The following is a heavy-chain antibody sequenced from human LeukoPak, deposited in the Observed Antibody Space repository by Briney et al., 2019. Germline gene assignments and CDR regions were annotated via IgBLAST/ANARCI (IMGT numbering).Heavy chain of an antibody. J-gene: IGHJ5*02. CDR3: ARDPGMNWFDP. V-gene: IGHV4-39*07. CDR2: IYYSGST. Sequence: SETLSLTCTVSGGSISSSSYYWGWIRQPPGKGLEWIGSIYYSGSTYYNPSLKSRVTISVDTSKNQFSLKLSSVTAADTAVYYCARDPGMNWFDPWGQGTLVTVSS. CDR1: GGSISSSSYY.